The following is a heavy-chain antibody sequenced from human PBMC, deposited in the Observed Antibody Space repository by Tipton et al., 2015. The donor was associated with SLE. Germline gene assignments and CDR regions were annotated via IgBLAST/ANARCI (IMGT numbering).Heavy chain of an antibody. J-gene: IGHJ6*03. CDR1: RVTFNTDN. CDR2: ISSGSSYK. CDR3: AAVPHKRYADYYIDV. V-gene: IGHV3-21*06. D-gene: IGHD5-12*01. Sequence: GSLRLSCEVSRVTFNTDNMNWVRLSPGKGLEWVSFISSGSSYKYYGDSVKGRFIVSRDNAKNTLYLQMNSLRAEDTAVYYCAAVPHKRYADYYIDVWGKGTTVIVSS.